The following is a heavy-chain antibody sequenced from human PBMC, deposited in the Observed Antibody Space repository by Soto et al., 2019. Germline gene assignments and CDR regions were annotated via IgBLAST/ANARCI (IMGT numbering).Heavy chain of an antibody. CDR2: IYTGGNT. CDR3: AREGDDRHFFFDS. Sequence: SETLSLTCNVSGRSMISYYWSWIRQPAGKGLEWIGRIYTGGNTNYNPSLKSRVTMSVDTSKSQFSLSLTSVTAADTAVYYCAREGDDRHFFFDSWGQGTLVTVSS. V-gene: IGHV4-4*07. CDR1: GRSMISYY. D-gene: IGHD3-3*02. J-gene: IGHJ4*02.